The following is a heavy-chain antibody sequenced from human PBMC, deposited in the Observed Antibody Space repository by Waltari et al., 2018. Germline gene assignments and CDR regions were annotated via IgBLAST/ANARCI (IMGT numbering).Heavy chain of an antibody. CDR1: GFTFSSYW. Sequence: EVQLVESGGGLVQPGGSLRPSGAAPGFTFSSYWKSWVRQAPGKGLEWVANINRDGSEKYYVDSVKGRFTISRDNAKNSLYLQMNSLRADDTAVYYCARYSGNYGGFDYWGQGTLVTVSS. D-gene: IGHD1-26*01. V-gene: IGHV3-7*01. J-gene: IGHJ4*02. CDR2: INRDGSEK. CDR3: ARYSGNYGGFDY.